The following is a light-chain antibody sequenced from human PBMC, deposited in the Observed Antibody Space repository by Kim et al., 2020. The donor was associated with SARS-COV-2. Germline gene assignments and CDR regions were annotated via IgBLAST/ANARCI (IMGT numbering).Light chain of an antibody. Sequence: VSPGERAPLSCRASQSFSTKLAWYRQKPGQAPRLLIFGASNRATDIPARFSGSGSGTEFTLTISSLQSEDFAVYYCQQYNDWPRTFGQGTKVDIK. V-gene: IGKV3-15*01. CDR2: GAS. CDR1: QSFSTK. CDR3: QQYNDWPRT. J-gene: IGKJ1*01.